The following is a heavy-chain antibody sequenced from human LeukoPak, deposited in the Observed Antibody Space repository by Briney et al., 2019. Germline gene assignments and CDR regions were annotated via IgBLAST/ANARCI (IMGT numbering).Heavy chain of an antibody. Sequence: GGSLRLSCAGSGFPFSSYPISWVRQPPGKGLEWVSAITASGDSTYSADSVKGRFTISRDNAKNLLYLQMNSLRAEDTALYYCARDPLEWEHAYDIWGQGTMVTVSS. V-gene: IGHV3-23*01. CDR1: GFPFSSYP. CDR3: ARDPLEWEHAYDI. D-gene: IGHD1-26*01. J-gene: IGHJ3*02. CDR2: ITASGDST.